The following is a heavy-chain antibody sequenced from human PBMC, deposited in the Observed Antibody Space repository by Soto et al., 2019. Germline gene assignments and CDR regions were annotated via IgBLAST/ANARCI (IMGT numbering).Heavy chain of an antibody. CDR2: ISYDGSNK. CDR1: GFTFSSYG. CDR3: AIPTYYDFWSGYIGDTMQQQNDI. V-gene: IGHV3-30*03. D-gene: IGHD3-3*01. J-gene: IGHJ3*02. Sequence: QPGGSLRLSCAASGFTFSSYGMHWFRQAPGKGLEWVAVISYDGSNKYYADSVKGRFTISRDNSKNTLYLQMNSLRAEDTAVYYCAIPTYYDFWSGYIGDTMQQQNDIWGQGTMVTVSS.